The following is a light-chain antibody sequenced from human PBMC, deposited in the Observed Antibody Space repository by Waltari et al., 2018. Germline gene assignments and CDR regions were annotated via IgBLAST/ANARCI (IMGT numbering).Light chain of an antibody. CDR2: GAS. J-gene: IGKJ1*01. V-gene: IGKV3-20*01. CDR3: QHYLRLPVA. Sequence: EIVLTQSPGTLSLSPGERAIVSCRASQSVGRTLAWYQQKPGQAPRLLIYGASNRATGIPDRFIGSGSGTEFSLNISGLEPEDSAVYYCQHYLRLPVAFGQGTKVEIK. CDR1: QSVGRT.